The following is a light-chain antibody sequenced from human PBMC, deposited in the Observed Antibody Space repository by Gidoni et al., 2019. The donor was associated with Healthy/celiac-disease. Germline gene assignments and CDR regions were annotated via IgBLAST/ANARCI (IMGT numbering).Light chain of an antibody. CDR2: GAS. V-gene: IGKV3-20*01. Sequence: VLTQSPGTLSLSPGERATLSCRASQSVSSSYLAWYQQQPGQAPRLLIYGASSRATGIPDRFSGSGSGTDFTLTISRLEPEDFAVYYCQQYGSSPPWTFGQGTKVEIK. CDR3: QQYGSSPPWT. J-gene: IGKJ1*01. CDR1: QSVSSSY.